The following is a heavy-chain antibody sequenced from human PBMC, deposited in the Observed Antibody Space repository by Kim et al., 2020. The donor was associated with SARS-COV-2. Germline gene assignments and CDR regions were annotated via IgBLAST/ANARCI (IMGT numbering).Heavy chain of an antibody. CDR2: INAGNGNT. CDR3: ARTPHSSGYTKRQNWFDP. V-gene: IGHV1-3*01. CDR1: GYTFTSYA. D-gene: IGHD5-12*01. Sequence: ASVKVSCKASGYTFTSYAMHWVRQAPGQRLEWMGWINAGNGNTKYSQKFQGRVTMTRDTSASTTYMELSSLRSEDTAVYYCARTPHSSGYTKRQNWFDPWGQGTLVTVSS. J-gene: IGHJ5*02.